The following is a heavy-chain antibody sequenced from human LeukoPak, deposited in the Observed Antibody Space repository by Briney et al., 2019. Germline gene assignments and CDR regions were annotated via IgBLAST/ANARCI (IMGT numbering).Heavy chain of an antibody. CDR1: GGSISSYY. J-gene: IGHJ6*03. CDR3: ARVSFGYYDFWSGSLDIYYYYMDV. V-gene: IGHV4-4*07. Sequence: SETLSLTCTVSGGSISSYYWSWIRQPAGKGLEWIGRIYTSGSTNYNPSLNSRVTMSVDTSKNQFSLKLSSVTAADTAVYYCARVSFGYYDFWSGSLDIYYYYMDVWGKGTTVTVSS. D-gene: IGHD3-3*01. CDR2: IYTSGST.